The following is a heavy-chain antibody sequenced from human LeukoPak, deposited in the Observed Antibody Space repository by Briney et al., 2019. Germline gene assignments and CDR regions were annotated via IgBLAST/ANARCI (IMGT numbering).Heavy chain of an antibody. CDR2: FYHSGRI. V-gene: IGHV4-38-2*02. J-gene: IGHJ4*02. CDR3: ATESTTWHNVDY. Sequence: SETLSLTCTVSGYSISSGYYWGWFRQPPGKGLDWIGTFYHSGRIYYNPSLKSRVTISLDTSKNQFSLKLSSVTATDTAVYYCATESTTWHNVDYWGQGTLVTVSS. CDR1: GYSISSGYY. D-gene: IGHD1-14*01.